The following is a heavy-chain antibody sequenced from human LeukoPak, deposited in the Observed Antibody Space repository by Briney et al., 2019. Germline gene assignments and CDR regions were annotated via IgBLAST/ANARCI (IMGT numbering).Heavy chain of an antibody. CDR1: GFTFSSYC. CDR2: IRYDGSNK. D-gene: IGHD2-2*01. Sequence: GGSLRLSCAASGFTFSSYCMHWVRQAPGKGLEWVAFIRYDGSNKYYADSVKGRFTISRDNSKNTLYLQMNSLRAEDTAVYYCANPFPGIVPNWFDPWGQGTLVTVSS. V-gene: IGHV3-30*02. J-gene: IGHJ5*02. CDR3: ANPFPGIVPNWFDP.